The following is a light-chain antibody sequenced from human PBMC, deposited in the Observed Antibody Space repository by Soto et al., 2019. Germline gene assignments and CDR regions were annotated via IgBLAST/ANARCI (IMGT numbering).Light chain of an antibody. CDR1: QSISSW. J-gene: IGKJ1*01. CDR3: QQYNTFWT. Sequence: DIPMTQSPSNLSASVGDRVTITCRARQSISSWLAWYQQKPGRAPKLLIYDASTLESGVPSRFSGSGSGTEFTLTISSLQPDDSATYYCQQYNTFWTFGQGTKVEI. V-gene: IGKV1-5*01. CDR2: DAS.